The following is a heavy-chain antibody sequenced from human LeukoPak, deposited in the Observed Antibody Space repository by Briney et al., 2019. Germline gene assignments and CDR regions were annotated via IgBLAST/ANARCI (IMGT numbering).Heavy chain of an antibody. Sequence: SETLSLTCTVSGGSISISSYYWGWIRQPPGKGLEWIGSIYYSGSTYYNPSLKSRVTISVDTSKNQFSLKLSSVTAADTAVYYCARHRWELPAYFDYWGQGTLVTVSS. CDR3: ARHRWELPAYFDY. CDR2: IYYSGST. J-gene: IGHJ4*02. CDR1: GGSISISSYY. V-gene: IGHV4-39*01. D-gene: IGHD1-26*01.